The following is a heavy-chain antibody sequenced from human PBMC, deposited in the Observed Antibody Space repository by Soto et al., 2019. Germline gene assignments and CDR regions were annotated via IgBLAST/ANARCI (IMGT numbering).Heavy chain of an antibody. D-gene: IGHD3-3*01. CDR2: ISSDSRTI. CDR3: ARIKLVEWFFINVDVYDMDV. CDR1: GFSLSDYA. V-gene: IGHV3-48*02. Sequence: GGSLRLSCVASGFSLSDYAVNWVRQAPGKGLEWVSFISSDSRTIYYADSVEGRFTVSRDNARNSVSLQMDSLRDQDAAVYYCARIKLVEWFFINVDVYDMDVWGQGTPVTVSS. J-gene: IGHJ6*02.